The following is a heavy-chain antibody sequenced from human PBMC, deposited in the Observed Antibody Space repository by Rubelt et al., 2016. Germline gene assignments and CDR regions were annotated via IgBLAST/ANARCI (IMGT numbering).Heavy chain of an antibody. CDR3: ARELITGISNY. Sequence: EVQLVGSGGGLVQPGGSLRLSCAASGFIFSSYNMKWVRQTPGKGREWVSYISSSSSAIYYADTVKGRVQLSRDKAKKALYLQMNSLRDEDTAVYYCARELITGISNYWGQGTLVTVSS. D-gene: IGHD1-20*01. CDR1: GFIFSSYN. CDR2: ISSSSSAI. J-gene: IGHJ4*02. V-gene: IGHV3-48*02.